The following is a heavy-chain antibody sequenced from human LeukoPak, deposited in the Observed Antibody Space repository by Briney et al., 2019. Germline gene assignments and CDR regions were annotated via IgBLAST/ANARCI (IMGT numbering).Heavy chain of an antibody. V-gene: IGHV3-23*01. CDR1: GFTFSSYA. D-gene: IGHD3-22*01. J-gene: IGHJ4*02. CDR2: ISPSGDRT. Sequence: GGSLRLSCAASGFTFSSYAMSWVRQAPGKGLEWVSFISPSGDRTSNADYGEGRFTISRDNTRNTLYLQMNSLRDEDTGVYYCAIMHGYYDGSGFWVQWGQGTLVTVSS. CDR3: AIMHGYYDGSGFWVQ.